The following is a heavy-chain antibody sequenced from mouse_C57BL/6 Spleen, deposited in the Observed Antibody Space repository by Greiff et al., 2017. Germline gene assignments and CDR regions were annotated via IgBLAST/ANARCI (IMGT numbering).Heavy chain of an antibody. D-gene: IGHD2-14*01. CDR2: IRSKSNNYAT. CDR1: GFSFNTYA. J-gene: IGHJ4*01. V-gene: IGHV10-1*01. CDR3: VRHVYDDAMDY. Sequence: EVKLVESGGGLVQPKGSLKLSCAASGFSFNTYAMNWVRQAPGKGLEWVARIRSKSNNYATYYADSVKDRFTISRDDSESMLYLQMNNLKTEDTAMYYCVRHVYDDAMDYWGQGTSVTVAS.